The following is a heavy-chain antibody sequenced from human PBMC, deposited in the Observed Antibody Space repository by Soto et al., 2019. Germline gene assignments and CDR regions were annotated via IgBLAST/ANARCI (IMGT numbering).Heavy chain of an antibody. V-gene: IGHV1-3*01. CDR2: INAGNGNT. CDR3: ARGYCTNGVCYTEGAFDI. CDR1: GYTFTGYA. Sequence: ASVKVSCKASGYTFTGYAMHWVRQAPGQRLEWMGWINAGNGNTKYSQKFQGRVTITRDTSASTAYMELSSLRSEDTAVYYCARGYCTNGVCYTEGAFDIWGQGTMVTVSS. D-gene: IGHD2-8*01. J-gene: IGHJ3*02.